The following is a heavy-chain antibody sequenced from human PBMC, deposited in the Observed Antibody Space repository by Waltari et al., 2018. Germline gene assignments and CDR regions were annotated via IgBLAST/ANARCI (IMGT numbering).Heavy chain of an antibody. Sequence: QVQLVQSGAEVKQPGASVNVSCRASGYTFSDIGISCVRQAPVQGLEWMGWISANNGHTNHAQKFQGRLIMTKDTSTTTVYMELKYLASDDTAVYYCARERHRLMEVGYLMALDPWGQGTLVTVSS. J-gene: IGHJ5*02. CDR3: ARERHRLMEVGYLMALDP. V-gene: IGHV1-18*01. CDR2: ISANNGHT. D-gene: IGHD3-3*01. CDR1: GYTFSDIG.